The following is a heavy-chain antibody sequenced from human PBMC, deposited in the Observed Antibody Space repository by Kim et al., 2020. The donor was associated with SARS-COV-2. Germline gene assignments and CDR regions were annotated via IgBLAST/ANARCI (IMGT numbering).Heavy chain of an antibody. CDR3: ARVRLGYYGMDV. CDR1: GDSISNYY. V-gene: IGHV4-59*13. D-gene: IGHD6-25*01. CDR2: IYNSGST. J-gene: IGHJ6*02. Sequence: SETLSLTCSGDSISNYYWNWIRQPPGKGLEWIGYIYNSGSTNYNPSLKSRVTISLDTSKNQFSLKLSSVTAAVTAVYYCARVRLGYYGMDVWGQGTTVT.